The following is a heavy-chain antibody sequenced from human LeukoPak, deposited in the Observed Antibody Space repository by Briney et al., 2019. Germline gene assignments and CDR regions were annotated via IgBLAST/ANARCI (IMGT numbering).Heavy chain of an antibody. D-gene: IGHD4-23*01. CDR3: ARSYGGNSDNAFDI. Sequence: SETLSLTCTVSGGSISSSSYYWGWIRQTPGKGLEWIGSIDYSGSIYYNPSLRSRVTISVDTSKNQFSLKLSSVTAADTAVCYCARSYGGNSDNAFDIWGQGTMVTVSS. J-gene: IGHJ3*02. V-gene: IGHV4-39*01. CDR2: IDYSGSI. CDR1: GGSISSSSYY.